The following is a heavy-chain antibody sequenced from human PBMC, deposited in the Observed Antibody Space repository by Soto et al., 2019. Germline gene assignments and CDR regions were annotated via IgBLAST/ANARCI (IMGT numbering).Heavy chain of an antibody. J-gene: IGHJ3*02. CDR2: MNPNSGNT. V-gene: IGHV1-8*01. CDR3: AGVEDIVVVPAGDRGAFAI. CDR1: GYTFTSYD. D-gene: IGHD2-2*01. Sequence: ASVKVSCKASGYTFTSYDINWVRQATGQGLEWMGWMNPNSGNTGYAQKFQGTVTMTRNTSISTAYMELSSLRSEDTAVYYCAGVEDIVVVPAGDRGAFAIWGQGTMVTVSS.